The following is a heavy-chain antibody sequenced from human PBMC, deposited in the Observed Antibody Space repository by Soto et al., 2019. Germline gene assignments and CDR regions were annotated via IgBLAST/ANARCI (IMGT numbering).Heavy chain of an antibody. CDR2: ISYDGSNK. J-gene: IGHJ6*02. V-gene: IGHV3-30-3*01. Sequence: GGSLRLSCAASGFTFSSYAMHWVRQAPGKGLEWAAVISYDGSNKYYADSVKGRFTISRDNSKNTLYLQMNSLRAEDTAVYYCAREYYYGSGSYAGGAYYYYGMDVWGQGTTVTVS. CDR1: GFTFSSYA. CDR3: AREYYYGSGSYAGGAYYYYGMDV. D-gene: IGHD3-10*01.